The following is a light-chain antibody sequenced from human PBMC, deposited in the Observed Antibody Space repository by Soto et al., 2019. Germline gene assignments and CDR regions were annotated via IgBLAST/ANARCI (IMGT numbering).Light chain of an antibody. J-gene: IGKJ1*01. CDR3: QQYGSSGT. CDR1: QSVNIY. V-gene: IGKV3-11*01. CDR2: DAS. Sequence: IVLPQSPATLSLSPGERATLSCRASQSVNIYLAWYQQKPGQAPRLLIYDASNRATGIPARFSGSGSGTDFTLTISSLEPEDFAVYYCQQYGSSGTFGQGTKVDI.